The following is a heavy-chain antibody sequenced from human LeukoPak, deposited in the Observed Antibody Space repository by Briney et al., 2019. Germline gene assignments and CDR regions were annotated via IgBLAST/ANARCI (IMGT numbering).Heavy chain of an antibody. J-gene: IGHJ6*03. CDR1: GGSISSTGYY. CDR3: ARDCEFCDLLFYMNV. Sequence: PSKTLSLTCTVSGGSISSTGYYWTWIRQPAGKGLEWIGHIDNSGSTNCNPSLKSRVTISVDTSKNQFSLNLTSVTAADTAVYYCARDCEFCDLLFYMNVWGKGTTVTVSS. CDR2: IDNSGST. V-gene: IGHV4-61*09. D-gene: IGHD3-16*01.